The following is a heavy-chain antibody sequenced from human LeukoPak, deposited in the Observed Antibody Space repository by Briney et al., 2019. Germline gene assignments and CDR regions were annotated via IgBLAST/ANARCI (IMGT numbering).Heavy chain of an antibody. CDR1: GGTFSSYA. V-gene: IGHV1-69*13. J-gene: IGHJ5*02. CDR2: IIPIFGTA. Sequence: GASVKVSCKASGGTFSSYAISWVRQAPGQGLEWMGGIIPIFGTANYAQKFQGRVTITADESTSTAYMELSSLRSEDTAVYYCARDLGDSSGYYHWFDPWGQGTLVTVSS. CDR3: ARDLGDSSGYYHWFDP. D-gene: IGHD3-22*01.